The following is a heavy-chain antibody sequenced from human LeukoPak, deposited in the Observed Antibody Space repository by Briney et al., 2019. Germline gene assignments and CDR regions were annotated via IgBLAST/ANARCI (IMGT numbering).Heavy chain of an antibody. CDR1: GDSIRISSFY. J-gene: IGHJ6*03. D-gene: IGHD2-15*01. Sequence: PSETLSLTCTVSGDSIRISSFYWGWIRQPPGKGLEWIGGISYSGSTYYNPSLKSRVTMSVDTSKNQFSLKLSSVTAADTAVYYCARGPPRGSRYYYYYYMDVWGKGTTVTVSS. CDR2: ISYSGST. CDR3: ARGPPRGSRYYYYYYMDV. V-gene: IGHV4-39*07.